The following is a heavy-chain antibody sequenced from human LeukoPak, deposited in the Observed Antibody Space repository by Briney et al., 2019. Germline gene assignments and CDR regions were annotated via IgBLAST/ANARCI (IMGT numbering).Heavy chain of an antibody. Sequence: GGSLRLSCVASGFIFSNYWMSWVRQAPGKGLEWVSSITSSSSYIYYADSVKGRFTISRDNAKNSLYLQMNSLRVEDTAVYYCARHVVAVGFDYWGQGTLVTVSS. CDR3: ARHVVAVGFDY. D-gene: IGHD3-22*01. CDR2: ITSSSSYI. J-gene: IGHJ4*02. V-gene: IGHV3-21*01. CDR1: GFIFSNYW.